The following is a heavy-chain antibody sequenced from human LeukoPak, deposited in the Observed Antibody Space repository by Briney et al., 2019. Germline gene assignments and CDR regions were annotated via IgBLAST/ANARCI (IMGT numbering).Heavy chain of an antibody. CDR1: GGSISSGGYS. D-gene: IGHD6-6*01. V-gene: IGHV4-30-2*01. J-gene: IGHJ6*03. CDR3: ARETYSSSSGYYMDV. CDR2: IYHSGST. Sequence: PSETLSLTCAVSGGSISSGGYSWSWIRQPPGKGLEWIGYIYHSGSTYYNPSLKSRVTISVDRSKNQFSLKLSSVTAADTAVYYCARETYSSSSGYYMDVWGKGTTVTVSS.